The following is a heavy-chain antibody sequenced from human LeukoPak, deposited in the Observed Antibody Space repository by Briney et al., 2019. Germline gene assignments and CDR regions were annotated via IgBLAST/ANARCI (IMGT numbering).Heavy chain of an antibody. Sequence: PAGSLSLSCAPSGITFNDYYISWIRQAPGKGLEWVSVIYSAVTTYSPDSVKGRFTISRDNSKKTVYLQMSSLRAADTAVYNCAKDGKRAAIIRYYHSYMDVWGKGTTVTTSS. D-gene: IGHD2-2*02. CDR2: IYSAVTT. CDR3: AKDGKRAAIIRYYHSYMDV. J-gene: IGHJ6*03. V-gene: IGHV3-66*02. CDR1: GITFNDYY.